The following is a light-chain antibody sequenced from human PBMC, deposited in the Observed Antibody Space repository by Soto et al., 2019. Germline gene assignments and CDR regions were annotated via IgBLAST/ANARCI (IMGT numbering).Light chain of an antibody. Sequence: ETAMTQSPAALSVSPGEKITLSCRASQSVSRNLAWYQQRPGQTPRLVIYSASTRATGIPVRFSGSGSGTEYTLTISSLQSEDLAVYYCQQYHNWPLTFGGGTKVEIK. CDR2: SAS. CDR1: QSVSRN. CDR3: QQYHNWPLT. V-gene: IGKV3-15*01. J-gene: IGKJ4*01.